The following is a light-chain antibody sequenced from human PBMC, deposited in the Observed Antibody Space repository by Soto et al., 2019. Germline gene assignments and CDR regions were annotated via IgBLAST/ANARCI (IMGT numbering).Light chain of an antibody. CDR1: QSVSSSH. V-gene: IGKV3-20*01. CDR3: KQYGRSPPFT. J-gene: IGKJ3*01. CDR2: GAS. Sequence: EIVLTQSPGTLSLSPGERATLSCRASQSVSSSHLAWYQQKPGQAPRLLIYGASSRATGIPDRFSGSGSGTDFTLTISRLGNEDLTVDYCKQYGRSPPFTFAPGTKVDIK.